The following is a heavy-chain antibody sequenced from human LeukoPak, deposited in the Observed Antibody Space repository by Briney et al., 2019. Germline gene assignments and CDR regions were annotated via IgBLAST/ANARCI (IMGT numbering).Heavy chain of an antibody. CDR1: GGSISSGGYS. D-gene: IGHD6-25*01. CDR2: IHQSGDT. Sequence: KPSQTLSLTCAVSGGSISSGGYSWSWIRQPPGKGLEWIGYIHQSGDTYQNPSLKSRVTVSLDRSKNEFYLKLNSVTAADTAVYYCARLIAADPQLDYWGQGTLVTVSS. J-gene: IGHJ4*02. CDR3: ARLIAADPQLDY. V-gene: IGHV4-30-2*01.